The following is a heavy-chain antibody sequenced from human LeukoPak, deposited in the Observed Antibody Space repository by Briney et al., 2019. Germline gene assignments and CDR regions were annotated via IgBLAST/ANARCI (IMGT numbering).Heavy chain of an antibody. CDR3: ARDSASGGEAPFDY. J-gene: IGHJ4*02. CDR2: INSDGSST. Sequence: GGSLRLSCAASGFTFSSYWMHWVRQAPGKGLVWVSRINSDGSSTSYADSVKGRSTISRDNAKNTLYLQMNSLRAEDTAVYYCARDSASGGEAPFDYWGQGTLVTVSS. CDR1: GFTFSSYW. D-gene: IGHD3-16*01. V-gene: IGHV3-74*01.